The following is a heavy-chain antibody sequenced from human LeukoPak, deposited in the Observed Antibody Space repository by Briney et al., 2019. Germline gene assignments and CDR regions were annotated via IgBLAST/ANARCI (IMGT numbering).Heavy chain of an antibody. J-gene: IGHJ6*02. Sequence: GGSLRLSCTVSGFAFSGYAMSWVRQAPGKGLEWVSAISGSGGNTYYADSVKGRFTISRDNSKNTLYLQMNSLRAEDTAVYYCAKSNVLRYFDWSSYGMDVWGQGTTVTVSS. CDR2: ISGSGGNT. CDR3: AKSNVLRYFDWSSYGMDV. D-gene: IGHD3-9*01. CDR1: GFAFSGYA. V-gene: IGHV3-23*01.